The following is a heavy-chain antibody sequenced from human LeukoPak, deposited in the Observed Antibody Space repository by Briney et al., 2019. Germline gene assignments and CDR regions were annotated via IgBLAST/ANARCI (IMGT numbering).Heavy chain of an antibody. CDR2: LYYSGTT. V-gene: IGHV4-59*01. CDR3: ARLLGGDPYYMDV. D-gene: IGHD3-3*01. CDR1: GGSISTYY. J-gene: IGHJ6*03. Sequence: SETLSLTCTVSGGSISTYYWTWIRQPPGKGLEWIGYLYYSGTTDYNPSLKSRVTISGDTSKNQFSLKLTPVTAADTAVYYCARLLGGDPYYMDVWGEGTTVTVSS.